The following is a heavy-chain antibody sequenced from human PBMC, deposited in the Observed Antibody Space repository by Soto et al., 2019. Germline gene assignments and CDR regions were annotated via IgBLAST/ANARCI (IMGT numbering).Heavy chain of an antibody. CDR3: ARLSSSGPRGYYYGTDV. D-gene: IGHD6-13*01. CDR2: IYPGDSDT. CDR1: GYSFTSYW. V-gene: IGHV5-51*01. J-gene: IGHJ6*02. Sequence: GESLKISCKGSGYSFTSYWIGWVRQMPGKGLEWMGIIYPGDSDTRYSPSFQGQVTISADKSISTAYLQWSSLKASDTAMYYCARLSSSGPRGYYYGTDVWGQGTTVTVSS.